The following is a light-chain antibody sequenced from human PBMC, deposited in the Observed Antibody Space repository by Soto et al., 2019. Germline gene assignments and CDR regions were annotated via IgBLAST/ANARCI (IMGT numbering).Light chain of an antibody. V-gene: IGKV2-30*01. CDR3: MQSKSWPET. Sequence: DIVMTQSPLSLPVTLGQPASISCRSSQGLVSSDGNTYLSWYQQRPGQSPRRLIYRVSNRDSGVPDRFSGSGSGTDFTLKISRVEAEDVAIYYCMQSKSWPETFGQGTKVEIK. CDR1: QGLVSSDGNTY. J-gene: IGKJ1*01. CDR2: RVS.